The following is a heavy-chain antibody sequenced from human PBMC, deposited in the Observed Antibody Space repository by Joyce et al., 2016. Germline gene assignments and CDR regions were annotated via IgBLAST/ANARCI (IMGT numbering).Heavy chain of an antibody. D-gene: IGHD2/OR15-2a*01. CDR2: VSFDGQNK. CDR1: GFTLSHYS. Sequence: QVKLVASGGGVVQPGRSLRLSCRMSGFTLSHYSMHWVRQAPGKGLEWVAVVSFDGQNKNYADSVKGRFTISRDDSKTTLYLQMDSLRSDDAGIYYCARDGSMDNWGQGTLVTVSS. V-gene: IGHV3-30*14. J-gene: IGHJ4*02. CDR3: ARDGSMDN.